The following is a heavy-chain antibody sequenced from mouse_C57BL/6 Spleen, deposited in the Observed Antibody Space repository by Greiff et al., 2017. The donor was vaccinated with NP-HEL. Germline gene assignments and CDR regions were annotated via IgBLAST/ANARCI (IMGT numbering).Heavy chain of an antibody. CDR3: ARLGYYGSSSFDY. Sequence: EVKVVESGGGLVKPGGSLKLSCAASGFTFSDYGMHWVRQAPEKGLEWVAYISSGSSTIYYEDTVKGRFTISRDKAKNTLFLQMTSLRSEDTAMYYCARLGYYGSSSFDYWGQGTTLTVAS. CDR2: ISSGSSTI. CDR1: GFTFSDYG. J-gene: IGHJ2*01. V-gene: IGHV5-17*01. D-gene: IGHD1-1*01.